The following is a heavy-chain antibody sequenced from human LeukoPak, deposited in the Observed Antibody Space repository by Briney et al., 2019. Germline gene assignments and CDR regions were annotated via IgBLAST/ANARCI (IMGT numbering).Heavy chain of an antibody. Sequence: PGGSLRRSCAASGFTFSSYAMSWVRQAPGKGLEWVSAISGSGGSTYYADSVKGRFTISRDNSKNTLYLQMNSLRAEDTAVYYCAVYSSSPNWFDPWGQGTLVTVSS. J-gene: IGHJ5*02. CDR2: ISGSGGST. D-gene: IGHD6-13*01. CDR3: AVYSSSPNWFDP. V-gene: IGHV3-23*01. CDR1: GFTFSSYA.